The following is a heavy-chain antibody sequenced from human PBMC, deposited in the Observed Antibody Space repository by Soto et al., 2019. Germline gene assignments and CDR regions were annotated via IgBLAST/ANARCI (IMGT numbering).Heavy chain of an antibody. Sequence: SETLSLTCAVSGASISSGYHWAWIRQPPGKGLEWIASIYHSGTTYYNPSLKSRVTISVDTSKNQFYLRLTSGTAADSVMYYCARSDSVGYYPYCGQGTLVTVSS. J-gene: IGHJ4*02. CDR3: ARSDSVGYYPY. V-gene: IGHV4-38-2*01. CDR2: IYHSGTT. CDR1: GASISSGYH. D-gene: IGHD3-22*01.